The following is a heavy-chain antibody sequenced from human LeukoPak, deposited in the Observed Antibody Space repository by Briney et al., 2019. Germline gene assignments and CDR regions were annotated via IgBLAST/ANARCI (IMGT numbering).Heavy chain of an antibody. Sequence: GGSLLLSCAASGFTFISYAMSWVRQAPAKGLEGVSAISGRGGSTYYADSVKGRFTISRDNSKNTLYLQRNSLRAEDTAVYYCATHFVFWGLFDYWGQGTLVTVSS. CDR2: ISGRGGST. CDR1: GFTFISYA. V-gene: IGHV3-23*01. J-gene: IGHJ4*02. D-gene: IGHD3-16*01. CDR3: ATHFVFWGLFDY.